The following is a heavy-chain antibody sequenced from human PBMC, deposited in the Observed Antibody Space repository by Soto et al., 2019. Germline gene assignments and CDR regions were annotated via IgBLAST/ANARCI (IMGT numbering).Heavy chain of an antibody. Sequence: EVQLVESGGGLVQPGGSLRLSCAASGFIFRSYAMHWVRQASGKGLEWVSVIDTTGDTYYQGSVKGRFTISRENAKNSLCIQMNSLRAGYKSVFYCTRGGCSGGSCAAGYWGQGTLVTVSS. J-gene: IGHJ4*02. CDR2: IDTTGDT. D-gene: IGHD2-15*01. CDR3: TRGGCSGGSCAAGY. CDR1: GFIFRSYA. V-gene: IGHV3-13*04.